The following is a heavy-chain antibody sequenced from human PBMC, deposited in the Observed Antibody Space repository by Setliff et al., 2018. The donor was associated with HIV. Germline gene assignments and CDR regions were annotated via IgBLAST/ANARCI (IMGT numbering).Heavy chain of an antibody. CDR2: IYPGDSDT. V-gene: IGHV5-51*01. J-gene: IGHJ4*02. D-gene: IGHD6-6*01. CDR3: ARQGQLVPPPFDY. CDR1: GSSFTSYW. Sequence: PGESLKISCKTSGSSFTSYWIGWVRQMPGKGLEWMGIIYPGDSDTRYSPSFQGQVTISADKSISTAYLQWSSLKASDTAMYYCARQGQLVPPPFDYWGQGTLVTVSS.